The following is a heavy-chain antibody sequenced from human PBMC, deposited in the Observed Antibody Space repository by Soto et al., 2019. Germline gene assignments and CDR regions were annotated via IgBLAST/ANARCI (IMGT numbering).Heavy chain of an antibody. CDR2: IYYSGST. Sequence: PSETLSLTCTVSGGSISSSSYYWGWIRQPPGKGLEWIGSIYYSGSTYYNPSLKSRVTISVDTSKNQFSLKLSSVTAADTAVYYCARDIVVVPAGYYYYGMDVWGQGTTVTVSS. V-gene: IGHV4-39*01. CDR1: GGSISSSSYY. CDR3: ARDIVVVPAGYYYYGMDV. D-gene: IGHD2-2*01. J-gene: IGHJ6*02.